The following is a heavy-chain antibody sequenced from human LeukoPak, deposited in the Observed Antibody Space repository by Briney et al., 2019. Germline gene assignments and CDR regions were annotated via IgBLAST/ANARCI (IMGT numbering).Heavy chain of an antibody. Sequence: SVKVSCKASVGTFSSYAISWVRQAPGQGLEWMGGIIPIFGTANYAQKFQGRVTITADESTSTAYMELSSLRSEDTAVYYCASTGGVGATHDAFDIWGQGTMVTVSS. V-gene: IGHV1-69*13. J-gene: IGHJ3*02. CDR2: IIPIFGTA. CDR1: VGTFSSYA. D-gene: IGHD1-26*01. CDR3: ASTGGVGATHDAFDI.